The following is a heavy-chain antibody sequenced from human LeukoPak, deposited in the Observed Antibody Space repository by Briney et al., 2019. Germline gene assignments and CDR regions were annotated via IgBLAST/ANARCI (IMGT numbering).Heavy chain of an antibody. CDR1: GFTFDDYA. V-gene: IGHV3-9*01. J-gene: IGHJ6*02. Sequence: GGSLRLSCAASGFTFDDYAMHWVRQAPGKGLEWVSGISWNSGSIGYAGSVKGRFTISRDNAKNSLYLQMDSLRAEDTALYYCAKDIGYYYDSSGYQSLYGMDVWGQGTTVTVSS. D-gene: IGHD3-22*01. CDR3: AKDIGYYYDSSGYQSLYGMDV. CDR2: ISWNSGSI.